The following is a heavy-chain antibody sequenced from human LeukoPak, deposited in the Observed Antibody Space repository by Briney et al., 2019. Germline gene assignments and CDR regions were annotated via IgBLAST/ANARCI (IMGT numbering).Heavy chain of an antibody. CDR1: GFTFSSYA. J-gene: IGHJ4*02. D-gene: IGHD1-26*01. Sequence: QTGGSLRLSCAASGFTFSSYAMHWVRQAPGKGLEWVAVISYDGSNKYYADSVKGRFTISRDNSKNTLYLQMDSLRAEDTAVYYCARDRVGATDYFDYWGQGTLVTVSS. V-gene: IGHV3-30-3*01. CDR2: ISYDGSNK. CDR3: ARDRVGATDYFDY.